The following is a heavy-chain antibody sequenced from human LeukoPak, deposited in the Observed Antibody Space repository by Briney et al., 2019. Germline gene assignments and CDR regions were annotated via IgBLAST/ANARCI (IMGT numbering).Heavy chain of an antibody. V-gene: IGHV4-34*01. CDR3: ARLKPYYGRYYFDY. CDR2: INHSGST. D-gene: IGHD3-10*01. J-gene: IGHJ4*02. Sequence: SETLSLTCAVYGGSFSGYYWSWIRQPPGKGLEWIGEINHSGSTNYNPSLKSRVTISVDTSKNQFSLKLSSVTAADTAVYYCARLKPYYGRYYFDYWGQGTLVTVSS. CDR1: GGSFSGYY.